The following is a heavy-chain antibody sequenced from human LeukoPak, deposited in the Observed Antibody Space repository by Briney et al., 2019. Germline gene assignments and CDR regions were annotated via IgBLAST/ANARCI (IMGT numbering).Heavy chain of an antibody. CDR1: GFTFSSYA. D-gene: IGHD3-9*01. CDR3: AKFYDISTGYSDY. CDR2: ISGGGGST. J-gene: IGHJ4*02. Sequence: PGGSLRLSCTGSGFTFSSYAMSWVRQSPGKGLEWVSVISGGGGSTYYADSVKGRFTISRDNSKNTLYLQMNSLRADDTAVYYCAKFYDISTGYSDYWGQGTLVTVSS. V-gene: IGHV3-23*01.